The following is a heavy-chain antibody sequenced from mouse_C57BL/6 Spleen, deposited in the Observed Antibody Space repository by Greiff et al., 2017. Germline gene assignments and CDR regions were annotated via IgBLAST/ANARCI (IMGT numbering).Heavy chain of an antibody. Sequence: EVQLQQSGPELVKPGASVKISCKASGYSFTDYNMNWVKQSNGKSLEWIGVINTNYGTTSYNQKFKGKATLTVDQSSSTAYMQLNRLTSEYSAVYYCARATGVEKDAMDYWGQGTSVTVSS. J-gene: IGHJ4*01. CDR3: ARATGVEKDAMDY. D-gene: IGHD1-1*01. CDR1: GYSFTDYN. CDR2: INTNYGTT. V-gene: IGHV1-39*01.